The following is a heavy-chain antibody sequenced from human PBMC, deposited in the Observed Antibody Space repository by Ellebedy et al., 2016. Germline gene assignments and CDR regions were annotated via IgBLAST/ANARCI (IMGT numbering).Heavy chain of an antibody. CDR1: GFTFDDYA. D-gene: IGHD3-22*01. CDR3: AILYYYDSSGYYSDSWYFDL. J-gene: IGHJ2*01. CDR2: ISWNSGSI. V-gene: IGHV3-9*01. Sequence: GGSLRLSCAASGFTFDDYAMHWVRQAPGKGLEWVSGISWNSGSIGYADSVKGRFTISRDNAKNSLYLQMNSLRAEDTALYYCAILYYYDSSGYYSDSWYFDLWGRGTLVTVSS.